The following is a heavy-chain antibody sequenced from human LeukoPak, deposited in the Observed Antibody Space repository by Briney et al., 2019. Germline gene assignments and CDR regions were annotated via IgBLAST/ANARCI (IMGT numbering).Heavy chain of an antibody. D-gene: IGHD3-22*01. V-gene: IGHV3-64*01. Sequence: GGSLRLSCAASGFTFSSYAMHWVRQAPGKGLEYVSAISSNGGSTYYANSVKGRFTISRDNSKNTLYLQMNSLRAEDTSVYYCAKDRHYQSNVLDYWGQGTLVTVSS. CDR1: GFTFSSYA. CDR2: ISSNGGST. CDR3: AKDRHYQSNVLDY. J-gene: IGHJ4*02.